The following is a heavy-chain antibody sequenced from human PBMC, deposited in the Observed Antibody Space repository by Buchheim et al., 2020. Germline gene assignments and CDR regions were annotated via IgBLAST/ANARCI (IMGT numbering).Heavy chain of an antibody. CDR1: GFTFSDHY. V-gene: IGHV3-72*01. CDR2: TRNKANSYTT. D-gene: IGHD2-15*01. Sequence: EVQLVESGGGLVQPGGSLRLSCAASGFTFSDHYMDWVRQAPGKGLEWVGRTRNKANSYTTEYAASVKGRFTTSRDDSKNSLYLQMNSLKTEDTAVYYCARDMCSGGSCYSRGLYYYGMDVWGQGTT. CDR3: ARDMCSGGSCYSRGLYYYGMDV. J-gene: IGHJ6*02.